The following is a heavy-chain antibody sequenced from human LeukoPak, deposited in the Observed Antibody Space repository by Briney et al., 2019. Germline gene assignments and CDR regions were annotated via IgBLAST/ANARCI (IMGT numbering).Heavy chain of an antibody. V-gene: IGHV1-2*02. D-gene: IGHD1-20*01. CDR3: ATGITGTVGGYDAFDI. Sequence: GASVKVSCKACGHVFIGEYMHWVRQAAGQGLEGMGWINPNSGGTNYAQKFQGRVTMTRDTSISTAYMELSRLRSDDTAVYYCATGITGTVGGYDAFDIWGQGTMVTVSS. CDR1: GHVFIGEY. CDR2: INPNSGGT. J-gene: IGHJ3*02.